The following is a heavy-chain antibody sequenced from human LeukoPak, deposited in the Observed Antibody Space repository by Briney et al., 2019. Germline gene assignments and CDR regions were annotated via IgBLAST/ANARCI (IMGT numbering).Heavy chain of an antibody. CDR3: ARGFTCSGGSCYSVQAEYFQH. D-gene: IGHD2-15*01. J-gene: IGHJ1*01. Sequence: ASVKVSCKASGGTFSSYAISWVRQAPGQGLEWMGRIIPILGIANYAQKFQGRVTITTDKSTSTAYMELSSLRSEDTAVYYCARGFTCSGGSCYSVQAEYFQHWGQGTLVTVSS. CDR1: GGTFSSYA. CDR2: IIPILGIA. V-gene: IGHV1-69*04.